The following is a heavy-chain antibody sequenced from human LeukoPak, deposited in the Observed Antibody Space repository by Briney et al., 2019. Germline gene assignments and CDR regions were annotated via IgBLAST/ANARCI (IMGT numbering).Heavy chain of an antibody. CDR1: GGTFSSYA. CDR2: IIPIFGTA. Sequence: EASVKVSCKASGGTFSSYAISWVRQAPGQGLEWMGGIIPIFGTANYAQKFQGRVTITADESTSTAYMELSSLRSEDTAVYYCARDKGSSSSYYYYYGMDVWGQGTTVTVSS. V-gene: IGHV1-69*13. CDR3: ARDKGSSSSYYYYYGMDV. J-gene: IGHJ6*02. D-gene: IGHD6-6*01.